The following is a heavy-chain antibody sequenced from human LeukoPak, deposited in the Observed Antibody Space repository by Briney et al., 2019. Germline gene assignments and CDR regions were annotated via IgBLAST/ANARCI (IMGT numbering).Heavy chain of an antibody. J-gene: IGHJ4*02. CDR2: IWYDGSNK. V-gene: IGHV3-33*01. CDR1: GFTFSSYG. Sequence: PGGSLRLSCAASGFTFSSYGMHWVRQAPGKGLEWVAVIWYDGSNKYYADSVKGRFTISRDNSKNTLYLQMNSLRAEDTAVYYCATGGRSTVTEFDYWGQGTLVTVSS. CDR3: ATGGRSTVTEFDY. D-gene: IGHD4-17*01.